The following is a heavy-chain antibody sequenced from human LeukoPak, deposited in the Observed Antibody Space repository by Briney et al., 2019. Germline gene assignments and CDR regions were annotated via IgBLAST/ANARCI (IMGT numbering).Heavy chain of an antibody. D-gene: IGHD3-10*01. CDR1: GYTFTSYA. J-gene: IGHJ4*02. V-gene: IGHV1-3*01. CDR3: ARAWPNRYGSGSYHDY. CDR2: INVGNGNT. Sequence: ASVKVSCKASGYTFTSYAMHWVRQAPGQGLEWMGWINVGNGNTKYSQKFQGRVTITRDTSASTAYMELSSLRSEDTAVYHCARAWPNRYGSGSYHDYWGQGAPVTVSS.